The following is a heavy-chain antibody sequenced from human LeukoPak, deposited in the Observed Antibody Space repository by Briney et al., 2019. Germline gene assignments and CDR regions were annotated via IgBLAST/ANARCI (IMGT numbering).Heavy chain of an antibody. J-gene: IGHJ6*02. CDR3: ARHVRYCSSTSCPDVYYYGMDV. D-gene: IGHD2-2*01. CDR2: IYYSGST. CDR1: GGSISSYY. V-gene: IGHV4-59*08. Sequence: SETLSLTCTVSGGSISSYYWSWIRQPPGKGVEWIGYIYYSGSTNYNPSLKSRVTISVDTSKNQFSLKLSSVTAADTAVYYCARHVRYCSSTSCPDVYYYGMDVWGQGTTVTVSS.